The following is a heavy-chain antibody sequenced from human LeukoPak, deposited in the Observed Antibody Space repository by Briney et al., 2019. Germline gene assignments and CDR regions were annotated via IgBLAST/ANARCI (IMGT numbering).Heavy chain of an antibody. CDR1: GYTFTSYD. CDR3: ARGLVVPAARAMDV. CDR2: MNPNSGNT. D-gene: IGHD2-2*01. Sequence: ASVKVSCKASGYTFTSYDTNWVRQATGQGPEWMGWMNPNSGNTGYAQKFQGRVTITRNTSISTAYMELSSLRSEDTAVYYCARGLVVPAARAMDVWGKGTTVTVSS. J-gene: IGHJ6*04. V-gene: IGHV1-8*03.